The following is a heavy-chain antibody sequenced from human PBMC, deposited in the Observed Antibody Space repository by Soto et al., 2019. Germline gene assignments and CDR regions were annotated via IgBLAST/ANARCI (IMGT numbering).Heavy chain of an antibody. CDR1: GGSISSGGYY. D-gene: IGHD2-2*02. J-gene: IGHJ4*02. V-gene: IGHV4-31*03. Sequence: SETLSLTCTVSGGSISSGGYYWSWIRQHPGKGLEWIGYIYYSGSTYYNPSLKSRVTISVDTSKNQFSLKLSSVTAADTAVYYCARADCSSTSCYTVSQVPFDYSGQGTLVTVSS. CDR3: ARADCSSTSCYTVSQVPFDY. CDR2: IYYSGST.